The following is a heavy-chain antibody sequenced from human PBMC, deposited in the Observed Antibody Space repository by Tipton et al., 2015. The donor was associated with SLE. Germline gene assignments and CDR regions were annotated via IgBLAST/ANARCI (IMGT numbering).Heavy chain of an antibody. J-gene: IGHJ4*02. CDR2: ISSSSSYI. V-gene: IGHV3-21*04. D-gene: IGHD6-13*01. Sequence: SLRLSCAASGFTFSSYSMNWVRQAPGKGLEWVSSISSSSSYIYYADSVKGRFTISRDNAKNSLYLQMNSLRAEDTAVYYCARDLIPRSLADYWGQGTLVTVSS. CDR3: ARDLIPRSLADY. CDR1: GFTFSSYS.